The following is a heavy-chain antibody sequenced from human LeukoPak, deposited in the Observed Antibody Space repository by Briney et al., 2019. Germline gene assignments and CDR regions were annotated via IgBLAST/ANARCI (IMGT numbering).Heavy chain of an antibody. D-gene: IGHD4-17*01. J-gene: IGHJ4*02. CDR2: INGRGDST. CDR1: GFSFSTYT. V-gene: IGHV3-23*01. CDR3: AKECQTGDYFTSDF. Sequence: PGGSLRLSCAASGFSFSTYTMNWVRQAPGKGLEWVSAINGRGDSTFYADSMKGQFTISRDNSKSTVYLQMNSLRADDTAVYYCAKECQTGDYFTSDFWGQGTLVTVSS.